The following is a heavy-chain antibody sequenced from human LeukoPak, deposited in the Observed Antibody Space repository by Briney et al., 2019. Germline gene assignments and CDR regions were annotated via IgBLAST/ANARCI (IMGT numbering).Heavy chain of an antibody. V-gene: IGHV3-23*01. J-gene: IGHJ4*02. D-gene: IGHD5-18*01. CDR1: GFTFSSYA. CDR3: AKDPYSYGSTKTLDY. Sequence: GGSLRLSCAASGFTFSSYAMSWVRQAPGKGLEWVSAISGSGGSTYYADSVKGRFTISRDNSKNTLYLQMNSLRAEDTAVYYCAKDPYSYGSTKTLDYWGQGTLVTVSS. CDR2: ISGSGGST.